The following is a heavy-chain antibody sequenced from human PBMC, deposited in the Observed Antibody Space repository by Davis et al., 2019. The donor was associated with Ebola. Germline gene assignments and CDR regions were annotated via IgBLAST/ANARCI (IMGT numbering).Heavy chain of an antibody. Sequence: GESLKISCAASGFTFSDYYMSWIRQAPGKGLEWVSYINTGGGSFFYGDSVKGRFTISRDYAKNSLFLQMNSLRAEDTAVYYCAKGLKSYYYDTSGSSFYYYFGMDVWGKGTTVTVSS. J-gene: IGHJ6*04. CDR3: AKGLKSYYYDTSGSSFYYYFGMDV. D-gene: IGHD3-22*01. CDR2: INTGGGSF. V-gene: IGHV3-11*01. CDR1: GFTFSDYY.